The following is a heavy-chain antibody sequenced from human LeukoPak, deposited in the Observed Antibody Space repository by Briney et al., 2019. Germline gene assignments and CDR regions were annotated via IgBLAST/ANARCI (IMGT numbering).Heavy chain of an antibody. CDR1: GYTFTSYG. CDR3: ARDLPGVLNLGLGAPFDY. V-gene: IGHV1-18*01. CDR2: ISAYNGNT. D-gene: IGHD2-8*02. J-gene: IGHJ4*02. Sequence: AASVKVSCKASGYTFTSYGISWVRQAPGQGLEWMGWISAYNGNTNYAQKLQGRVTMTTDTSTSTAYMELRSLRSDDTAVYYCARDLPGVLNLGLGAPFDYWGQGTLVTVAS.